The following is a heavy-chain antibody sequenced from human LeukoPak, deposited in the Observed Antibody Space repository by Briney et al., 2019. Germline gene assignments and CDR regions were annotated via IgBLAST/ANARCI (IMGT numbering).Heavy chain of an antibody. CDR3: ARDQGVAVAGPEWDY. V-gene: IGHV1-69*06. Sequence: SVKVSCKASGGTFSSYAISWVRQAPGQGLEWMGGIIPIFGTANYAQKSQGRVTITADKSTGTAYMELSSLRSEDTAVYYCARDQGVAVAGPEWDYWGQGTLVTVSS. CDR2: IIPIFGTA. CDR1: GGTFSSYA. D-gene: IGHD6-19*01. J-gene: IGHJ4*02.